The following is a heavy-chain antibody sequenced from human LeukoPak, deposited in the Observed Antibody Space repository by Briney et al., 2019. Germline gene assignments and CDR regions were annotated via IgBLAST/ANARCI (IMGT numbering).Heavy chain of an antibody. CDR1: GGSFSGYY. Sequence: SETLSLTCAVYGGSFSGYYWSWIRQPPGKGLEWIGEINHSGSTNYNPSLKSRVTISVDTSKDQFSLKLSSVTAADTAVYYCARGGLWFGESKDLDYWGQGTLVTVSS. CDR2: INHSGST. J-gene: IGHJ4*02. CDR3: ARGGLWFGESKDLDY. D-gene: IGHD3-10*01. V-gene: IGHV4-34*01.